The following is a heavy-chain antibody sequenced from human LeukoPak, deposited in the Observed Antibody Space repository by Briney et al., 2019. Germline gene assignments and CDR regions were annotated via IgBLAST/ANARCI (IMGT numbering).Heavy chain of an antibody. CDR3: ARGKNPPGYSYGYGRGTQSIYFDY. D-gene: IGHD5-18*01. V-gene: IGHV4-34*01. J-gene: IGHJ4*02. CDR1: GGSFSGYY. Sequence: KASETLSLTCAVYGGSFSGYYWSWIRQPPGKGLEWIGEINHSGSTYYNPSLKSRVTTSVDTSKNQFSLKLSSVTAADTAVYYCARGKNPPGYSYGYGRGTQSIYFDYWGQGTLVTVSS. CDR2: INHSGST.